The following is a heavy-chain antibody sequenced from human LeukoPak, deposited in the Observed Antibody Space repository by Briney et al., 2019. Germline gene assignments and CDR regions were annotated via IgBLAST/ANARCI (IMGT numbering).Heavy chain of an antibody. Sequence: SETLSLTCTVSGGSISIYYWIWTRQPAGKGLEWIGRIYNSGSTNYNPTLTSRVTMSVDTSKNQFSLKLSSVTAADTAVYYCAGALRAVYYFDYWGQGTLVTVSS. CDR2: IYNSGST. CDR1: GGSISIYY. D-gene: IGHD3-10*01. CDR3: AGALRAVYYFDY. J-gene: IGHJ4*02. V-gene: IGHV4-4*07.